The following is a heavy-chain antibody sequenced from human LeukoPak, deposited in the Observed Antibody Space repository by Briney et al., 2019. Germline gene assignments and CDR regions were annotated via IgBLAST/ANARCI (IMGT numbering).Heavy chain of an antibody. D-gene: IGHD2-2*01. CDR1: GFTFSSYA. V-gene: IGHV3-23*01. J-gene: IGHJ5*02. Sequence: QSGGSLRLSCAASGFTFSSYAMSWVRQAPGKGLEWVSAISGSGGSTYYADSVKGRFTISRDNCKNTLYLQMNSLRAEDTAVYYCANPFPGIVPNWFDPWGQGTLVTVSS. CDR3: ANPFPGIVPNWFDP. CDR2: ISGSGGST.